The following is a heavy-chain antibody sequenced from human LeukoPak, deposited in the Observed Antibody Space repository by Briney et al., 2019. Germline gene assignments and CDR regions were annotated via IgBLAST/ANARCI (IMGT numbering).Heavy chain of an antibody. D-gene: IGHD1-1*01. J-gene: IGHJ4*02. Sequence: GGSLRLSCAASGFTFSSYGMPWVRQAPGKGLEWVAVIWYDGSNKYYADSVKGRFTISRDNSKNTLYLQMNSLRAEDTAVYYCARGNWNLYFRFDYWGQGTLVTVSS. CDR1: GFTFSSYG. CDR3: ARGNWNLYFRFDY. V-gene: IGHV3-33*01. CDR2: IWYDGSNK.